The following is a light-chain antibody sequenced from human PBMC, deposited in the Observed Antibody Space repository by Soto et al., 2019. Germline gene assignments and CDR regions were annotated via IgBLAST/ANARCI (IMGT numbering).Light chain of an antibody. CDR1: QSISSY. CDR3: QRSYKTPRFT. Sequence: DIQMTQSPSSLSASVGDRVTITCRAIQSISSYLNWYQQKPGKAPKLLIYAASSLQSGVPSRFSGSGSGTDFTLTISSLQPEDFATYYCQRSYKTPRFTFGPGTKVDIK. J-gene: IGKJ3*01. CDR2: AAS. V-gene: IGKV1-39*01.